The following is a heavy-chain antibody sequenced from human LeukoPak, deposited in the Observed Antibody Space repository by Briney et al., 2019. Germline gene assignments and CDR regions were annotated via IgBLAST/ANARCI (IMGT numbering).Heavy chain of an antibody. CDR3: ARDRLSGRRESPHV. D-gene: IGHD3-16*02. Sequence: GGSLTLSCGASGFTFSTYAMSWVRQAPGKGLEWVSYISGRSTYTNDADSVKGRFTISRDNAKNSLYLQMNSLRAKDTAVYYCARDRLSGRRESPHVWGQGTTVTVSS. J-gene: IGHJ6*02. V-gene: IGHV3-11*06. CDR1: GFTFSTYA. CDR2: ISGRSTYT.